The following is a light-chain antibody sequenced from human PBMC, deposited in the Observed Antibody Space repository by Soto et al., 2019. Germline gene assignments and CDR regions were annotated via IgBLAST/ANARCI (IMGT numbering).Light chain of an antibody. CDR1: SRDVGGYNY. V-gene: IGLV2-8*01. J-gene: IGLJ1*01. CDR3: SSYAGSNNYV. CDR2: EVS. Sequence: QSALTQPRSVSGSPGQSVTISCTGTSRDVGGYNYVSWYQQLPGKAPKLMIYEVSKRPSGVPDRFSGSKSGNTASLTVSGLQAEDEADYYCSSYAGSNNYVFGTGTKLTVL.